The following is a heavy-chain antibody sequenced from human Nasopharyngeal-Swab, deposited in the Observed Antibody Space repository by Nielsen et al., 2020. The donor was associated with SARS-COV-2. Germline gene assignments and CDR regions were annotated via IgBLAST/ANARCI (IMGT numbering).Heavy chain of an antibody. J-gene: IGHJ4*01. Sequence: CSASADSFTNDWVAGVRQMPGEGLEWSGIIYPGDSDTRYSPSFLGQVTISSDRSISTAYLQWSSLKASDTAMYYCARPTEYSNYDYWGHGTLVTVSS. CDR3: ARPTEYSNYDY. CDR2: IYPGDSDT. D-gene: IGHD4-11*01. V-gene: IGHV5-51*01. CDR1: ADSFTNDW.